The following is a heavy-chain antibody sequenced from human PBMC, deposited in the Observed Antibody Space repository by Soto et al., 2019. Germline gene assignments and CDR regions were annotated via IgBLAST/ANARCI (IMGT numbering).Heavy chain of an antibody. Sequence: PGGSLRLSCAASGFTFSGYWMSWVRQAPGKGLEWVANIKQDGSEETSVDSVKGRFTISRANAKNSLNLQLHSLSAEDTAVSYCARSHWYSSSCYRGGSNWFDPWGQGTLVTVSS. D-gene: IGHD6-13*01. CDR3: ARSHWYSSSCYRGGSNWFDP. V-gene: IGHV3-7*03. CDR2: IKQDGSEE. J-gene: IGHJ5*02. CDR1: GFTFSGYW.